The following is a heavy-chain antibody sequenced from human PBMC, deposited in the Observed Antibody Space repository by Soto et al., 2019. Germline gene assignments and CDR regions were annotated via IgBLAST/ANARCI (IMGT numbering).Heavy chain of an antibody. J-gene: IGHJ4*02. CDR2: ITSSGNTV. CDR1: GFTFSSYS. CDR3: ARGSSNWAYYFDF. D-gene: IGHD6-13*01. Sequence: GGSLRLSCAASGFTFSSYSLNWVRQAPGKGLEWVSYITSSGNTVYYAESVRGRFTISRDNAKNSLYLQMNSLRDDETAVYYCARGSSNWAYYFDFWGQGTLVTVSS. V-gene: IGHV3-48*02.